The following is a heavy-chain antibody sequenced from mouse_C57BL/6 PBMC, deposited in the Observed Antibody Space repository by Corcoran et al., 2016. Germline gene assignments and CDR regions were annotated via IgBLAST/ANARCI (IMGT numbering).Heavy chain of an antibody. J-gene: IGHJ4*01. CDR1: GYTFTTYG. CDR2: INTYSGVP. CDR3: AKGSWYAMDY. Sequence: QIQLVQSGPELKKPGETVKISCKASGYTFTTYGMSWVKQAPGKGLKWMGWINTYSGVPTYADDFKGRFAFSLETSASTAYLQINNLKNEDTATYFCAKGSWYAMDYWGQGTSVTVSS. V-gene: IGHV9-3*01.